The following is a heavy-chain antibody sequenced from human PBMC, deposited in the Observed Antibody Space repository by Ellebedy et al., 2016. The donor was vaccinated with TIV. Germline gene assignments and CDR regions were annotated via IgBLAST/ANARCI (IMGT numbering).Heavy chain of an antibody. Sequence: GESLKISCATSAFTLSDAWMSWVRLAPGKGLEWVGRIKSKSDGGTIDYGAPVKGRFTISRDDSRNTLSLQMNSLKTEDTGVYYCAMGVGIFAFDTWGQGTVVTVSS. CDR1: AFTLSDAW. CDR2: IKSKSDGGTI. D-gene: IGHD3-3*01. V-gene: IGHV3-15*01. J-gene: IGHJ3*02. CDR3: AMGVGIFAFDT.